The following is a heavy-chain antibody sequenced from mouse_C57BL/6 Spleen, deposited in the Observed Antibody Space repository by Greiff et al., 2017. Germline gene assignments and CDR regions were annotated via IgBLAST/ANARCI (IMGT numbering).Heavy chain of an antibody. V-gene: IGHV5-16*01. CDR3: ERERGTGYFDY. J-gene: IGHJ2*01. CDR2: INYDGSST. CDR1: GFTFSDYY. D-gene: IGHD3-3*01. Sequence: EVQLVESEGGLVQPGSSMKLSCTASGFTFSDYYMAWVRQVPEKGLEWVANINYDGSSTYYLDSLKSRFIISRYNAKNILYLQMSSLKSEDTATYYCERERGTGYFDYWGQGTTLTVSS.